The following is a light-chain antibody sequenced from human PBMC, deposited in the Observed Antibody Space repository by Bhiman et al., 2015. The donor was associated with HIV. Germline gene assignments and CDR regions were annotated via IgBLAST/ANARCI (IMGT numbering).Light chain of an antibody. CDR1: SSNLGAGYD. J-gene: IGLJ2*01. V-gene: IGLV1-40*01. Sequence: QSVLTQPPSVSGAPGQRVTISCTGNSSNLGAGYDVQWYRQVPGTAPNLIIYGNSNRPSGIPERFSGSNSGNTATLTISGTQAMDEADYYCQAWDSSAVVFGGGTKLTVL. CDR2: GNS. CDR3: QAWDSSAVV.